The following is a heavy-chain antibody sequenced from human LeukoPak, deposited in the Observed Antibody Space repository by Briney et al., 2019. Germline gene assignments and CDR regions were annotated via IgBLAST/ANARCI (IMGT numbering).Heavy chain of an antibody. CDR1: GFTFSSSA. CDR2: ISASGGST. V-gene: IGHV3-23*01. D-gene: IGHD1-26*01. Sequence: GGSLRLSCAASGFTFSSSAMSWVRQVPGKGLEWVSGISASGGSTYYADSVRGRFTISRDNSKNTLYLQVNSLRAEDTAVYYCAKGGKWDVTPFDYWGQGTLVTVSS. J-gene: IGHJ4*02. CDR3: AKGGKWDVTPFDY.